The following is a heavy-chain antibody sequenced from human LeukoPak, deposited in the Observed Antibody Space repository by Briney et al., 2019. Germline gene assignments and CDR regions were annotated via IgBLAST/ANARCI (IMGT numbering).Heavy chain of an antibody. CDR3: ATYSSENVGDDY. D-gene: IGHD3-10*01. J-gene: IGHJ4*02. CDR2: IYYSGST. Sequence: SETLSLTCTVSGGPISSSSYYWPWIRQPPGKGLEWFGSIYYSGSTYYNPSLTSRVTISVDTSKNQFSLNLRSLTAADTAVYYCATYSSENVGDDYWGQGTLVTVSS. V-gene: IGHV4-39*01. CDR1: GGPISSSSYY.